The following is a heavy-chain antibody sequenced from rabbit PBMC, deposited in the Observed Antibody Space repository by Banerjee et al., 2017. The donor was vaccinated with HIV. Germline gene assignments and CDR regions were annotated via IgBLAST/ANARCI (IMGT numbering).Heavy chain of an antibody. V-gene: IGHV1S45*01. CDR3: ARDPLYTVGGGYDL. CDR2: IYAGSGDNT. D-gene: IGHD1-1*01. Sequence: QQQLEESGGGLVKPGGTLTLTCKASGIDFSSSYWICWVRQAPGKGLEWIACIYAGSGDNTYASWAKGRFTISKTSSTTVTLQMTSLTAADTATYFCARDPLYTVGGGYDLWGQGTLVTVS. J-gene: IGHJ3*01. CDR1: GIDFSSSYW.